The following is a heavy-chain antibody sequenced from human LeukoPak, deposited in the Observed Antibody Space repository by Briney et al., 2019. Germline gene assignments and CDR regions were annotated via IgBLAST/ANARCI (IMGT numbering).Heavy chain of an antibody. V-gene: IGHV4-34*01. J-gene: IGHJ3*02. CDR1: GGSFIGYY. Sequence: SETLSLTCAVYGGSFIGYYWSWIRQSPGKGLEWIGEINHSGSTNYNASLKSRVTISADTSKNHFSLKVTSVTAADTALYYCARGRWGGNAFDIWGQGTMVTVSS. D-gene: IGHD3-10*01. CDR2: INHSGST. CDR3: ARGRWGGNAFDI.